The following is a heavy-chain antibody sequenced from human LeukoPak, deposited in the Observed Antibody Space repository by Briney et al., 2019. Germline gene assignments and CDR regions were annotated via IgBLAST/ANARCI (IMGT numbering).Heavy chain of an antibody. Sequence: GGSLRLSCTASGFTFSSYSMNWVRQAPGKGLEWVSSISSSSSYIYYADSVKGRFTISRDNAKNSLYLQMNSLRAEDTAVYYCARARQAGPDYYYYYMDVWGKGTTVTISS. D-gene: IGHD6-13*01. CDR3: ARARQAGPDYYYYYMDV. J-gene: IGHJ6*03. CDR2: ISSSSSYI. CDR1: GFTFSSYS. V-gene: IGHV3-21*01.